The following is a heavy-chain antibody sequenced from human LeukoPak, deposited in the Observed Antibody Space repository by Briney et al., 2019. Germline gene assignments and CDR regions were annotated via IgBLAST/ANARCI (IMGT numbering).Heavy chain of an antibody. CDR2: ISFDGSIE. CDR3: AKDSDIAVAGSDDALDV. CDR1: GFTFSSYG. V-gene: IGHV3-30*18. J-gene: IGHJ3*01. Sequence: PGQSLRLSCAASGFTFSSYGMHWVRQTPGKGLEWVALISFDGSIEYYADSVKGRFTISRDNSKNTLFLQMNSLRPEDTAVYYCAKDSDIAVAGSDDALDVWGQGTMVTVSS. D-gene: IGHD6-19*01.